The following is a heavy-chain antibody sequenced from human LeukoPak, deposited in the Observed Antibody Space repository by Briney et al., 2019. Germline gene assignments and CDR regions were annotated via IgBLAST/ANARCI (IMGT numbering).Heavy chain of an antibody. J-gene: IGHJ4*02. CDR2: ISSSGSTI. V-gene: IGHV3-48*03. D-gene: IGHD3-22*01. Sequence: PGGSLRLSCAASGFTFSSYEMNWVRQAPGKGLEWVSYISSSGSTIYYADSVKGRFTISRDNAKNSLYLQMNSLRAEDTAVYYCARAGTYYDSSGYYSLWDYWGQGTLVTVSS. CDR1: GFTFSSYE. CDR3: ARAGTYYDSSGYYSLWDY.